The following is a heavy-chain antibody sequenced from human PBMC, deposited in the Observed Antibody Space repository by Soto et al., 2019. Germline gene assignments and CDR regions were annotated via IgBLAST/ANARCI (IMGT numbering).Heavy chain of an antibody. Sequence: PSETLSLTCAVYGGSFSGYYWSWIRQPPGKGLEWIGEINHSGSTNYNPSLKSRVTISVDTSKNQFSLKLSSVTAADTAVYYCAREGITGTLRMDVWGQGTTVTVAS. CDR3: AREGITGTLRMDV. V-gene: IGHV4-34*01. D-gene: IGHD1-20*01. CDR2: INHSGST. CDR1: GGSFSGYY. J-gene: IGHJ6*02.